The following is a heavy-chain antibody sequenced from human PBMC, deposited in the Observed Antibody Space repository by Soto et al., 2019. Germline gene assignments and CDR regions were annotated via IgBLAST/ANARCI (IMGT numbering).Heavy chain of an antibody. V-gene: IGHV3-23*01. CDR1: GFSFSNCA. D-gene: IGHD3-22*01. CDR3: AKAETIHYYDSSGYYQGAFDI. CDR2: ISGSGGST. J-gene: IGHJ3*02. Sequence: EVQLLESGGGLVQPGGSLRLSCAASGFSFSNCAMTWVRQAPGKGLEWVSAISGSGGSTYYADSVKGRFTISRDNSKNTLYLQMNSLRAEDTAVYYCAKAETIHYYDSSGYYQGAFDIWGQGTMVTVSS.